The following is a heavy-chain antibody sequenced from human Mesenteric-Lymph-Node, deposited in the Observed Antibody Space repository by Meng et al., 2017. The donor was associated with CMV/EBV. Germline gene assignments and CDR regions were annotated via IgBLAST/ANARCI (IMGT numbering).Heavy chain of an antibody. D-gene: IGHD6-13*01. CDR3: AADMSTTWSFDF. V-gene: IGHV3-30*02. CDR1: KFTFRSDG. J-gene: IGHJ4*02. Sequence: GESLKISCAASKFTFRSDGMHWVRQAPGKGLEWVAFIAKDGSYKYYLDTVKGRFTISRDTSKNTVDLQMNSLRTEDTAVYYCAADMSTTWSFDFRGQGTLVTVSS. CDR2: IAKDGSYK.